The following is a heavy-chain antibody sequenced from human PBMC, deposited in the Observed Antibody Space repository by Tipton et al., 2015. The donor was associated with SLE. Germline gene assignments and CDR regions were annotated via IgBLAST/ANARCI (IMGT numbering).Heavy chain of an antibody. V-gene: IGHV3-48*01. CDR2: ISSGSSPI. CDR3: ARDEVVHDAFDI. Sequence: PRLSCAASGFTFSSYSMNWVRQAPGKGLEWLSYISSGSSPIYYADSVKGRFTVSRDNAKKSLYLQMSSLRAEDTAVYYCARDEVVHDAFDIWGQGTTVTVSS. D-gene: IGHD2-15*01. J-gene: IGHJ3*02. CDR1: GFTFSSYS.